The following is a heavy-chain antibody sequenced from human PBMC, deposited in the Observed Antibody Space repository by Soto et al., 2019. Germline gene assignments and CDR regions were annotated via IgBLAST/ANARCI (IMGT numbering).Heavy chain of an antibody. V-gene: IGHV4-59*01. Sequence: SETLSLTCTLSGGSISGYYWSWIRQPPGKGLEWIGYVYYSGSTKYNPSLESRVTISVDMSNNQFSLMLTSVTAADTAVYYCAKYRRTDAEGYRLDFWGEGTLVTVSS. J-gene: IGHJ4*02. CDR1: GGSISGYY. D-gene: IGHD5-12*01. CDR2: VYYSGST. CDR3: AKYRRTDAEGYRLDF.